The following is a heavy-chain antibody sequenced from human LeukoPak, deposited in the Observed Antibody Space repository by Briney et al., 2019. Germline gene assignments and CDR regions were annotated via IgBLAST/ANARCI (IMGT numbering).Heavy chain of an antibody. CDR2: TNPNRGNT. CDR1: GYTFTSYD. CDR3: ALGVVHRNWFDP. D-gene: IGHD3-3*01. J-gene: IGHJ5*02. V-gene: IGHV1-8*01. Sequence: ASVKVSCKASGYTFTSYDINWVRQATGQGLEWMGWTNPNRGNTGYAQKFQGRVTMTRNTSISTAYMELRSLRSEDTAVYSCALGVVHRNWFDPWGQRTLVTVSS.